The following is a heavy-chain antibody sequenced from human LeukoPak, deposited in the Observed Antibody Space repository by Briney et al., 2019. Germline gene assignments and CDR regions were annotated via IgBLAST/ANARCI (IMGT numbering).Heavy chain of an antibody. D-gene: IGHD5-18*01. CDR3: TAERGYSYLF. V-gene: IGHV3-15*01. CDR2: IKSKSGGGTT. Sequence: GGSLRLSCAASGFTFNNAWMSCVRQAPGKGLEWVGRIKSKSGGGTTDYAAPVKGRFTIARDDSQNTLYLRQNSLKTEDTGMYYCTAERGYSYLFWGQGTLVTVSS. CDR1: GFTFNNAW. J-gene: IGHJ4*02.